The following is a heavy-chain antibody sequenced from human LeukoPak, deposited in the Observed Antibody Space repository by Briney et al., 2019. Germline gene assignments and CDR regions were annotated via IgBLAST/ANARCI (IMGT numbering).Heavy chain of an antibody. CDR2: INAGNGNT. D-gene: IGHD5-12*01. CDR3: ASPGYSGYDYYYYGMDV. V-gene: IGHV1-3*01. Sequence: VASVKVSCKASGYTFTSYAMHWVREAPGQRLEWMGWINAGNGNTKYSQKFQGRVTITRDTSASTAYMELSSLRSEDTAVYYCASPGYSGYDYYYYGMDVWGQGTTVTVSS. CDR1: GYTFTSYA. J-gene: IGHJ6*02.